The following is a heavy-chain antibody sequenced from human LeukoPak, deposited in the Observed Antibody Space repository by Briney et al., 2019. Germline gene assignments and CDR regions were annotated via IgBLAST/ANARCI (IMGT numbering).Heavy chain of an antibody. J-gene: IGHJ3*02. CDR3: ARESVTTVVTYAFDI. Sequence: GGSLRLSCAASGFTFHNFWMSWVRQAPGKGLEWVANIKQDGSEKYFVDSVKGRFTISRDNAKNSLYLQMNSLRAEDTAVYYCARESVTTVVTYAFDIWGQGTMVTVSS. V-gene: IGHV3-7*01. CDR1: GFTFHNFW. CDR2: IKQDGSEK. D-gene: IGHD4-23*01.